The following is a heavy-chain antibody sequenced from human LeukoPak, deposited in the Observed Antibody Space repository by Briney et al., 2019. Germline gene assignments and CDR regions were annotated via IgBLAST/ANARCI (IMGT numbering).Heavy chain of an antibody. J-gene: IGHJ4*02. D-gene: IGHD3-10*01. CDR2: IWCDGSNK. Sequence: GGSLRLSCSASGFTFSSYGMHWVRQAPGKGLEWVAVIWCDGSNKYYADSVKGQFTISRDNSNNTLYLQMNSLRAEDTAVYYCARDRRGGPIDSWGQGTLVTVSS. V-gene: IGHV3-33*08. CDR3: ARDRRGGPIDS. CDR1: GFTFSSYG.